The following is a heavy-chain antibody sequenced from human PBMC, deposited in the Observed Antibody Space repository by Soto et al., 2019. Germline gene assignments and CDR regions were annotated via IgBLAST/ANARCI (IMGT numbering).Heavy chain of an antibody. J-gene: IGHJ5*02. CDR1: GFTFDDYA. Sequence: PGGSLRLSCAASGFTFDDYAMHWVRQAPGKGLEWVSGISWNSGSIGYADSVKGRFTISRDNAKNSLYLQMNSLRSEDTAVYYCARPRGSGSYVYFDPWGQGTLVTVSS. D-gene: IGHD3-10*01. CDR3: ARPRGSGSYVYFDP. CDR2: ISWNSGSI. V-gene: IGHV3-9*01.